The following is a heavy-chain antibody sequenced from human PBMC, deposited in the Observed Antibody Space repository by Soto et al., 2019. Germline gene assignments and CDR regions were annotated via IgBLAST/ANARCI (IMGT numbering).Heavy chain of an antibody. CDR2: ISYDGSDK. CDR1: GFTFSNHV. CDR3: AREPYQLLYGDFDY. D-gene: IGHD2-2*02. Sequence: QVQLVESGGGVVQPGRSLRLSCAASGFTFSNHVMHWVRQAPGKGLEWVAVISYDGSDKYYADSVKGRFTISRDNSKNTLYLQMNSLIAEDTAVYYCAREPYQLLYGDFDYWGQGTLVTVSS. J-gene: IGHJ4*02. V-gene: IGHV3-30-3*01.